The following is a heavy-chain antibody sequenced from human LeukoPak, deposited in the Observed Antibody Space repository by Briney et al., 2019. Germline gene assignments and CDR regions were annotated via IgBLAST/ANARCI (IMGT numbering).Heavy chain of an antibody. CDR3: ARAYCSSTSCHTDYYYMDV. J-gene: IGHJ6*03. Sequence: SQTVSLTCTVSGGSISSGDYYWSWIRQPPGKGLEWIGYIYYSGSTYYNPSLKSRVTISVDTSKNQFSLKLSSVTAADTAVYYCARAYCSSTSCHTDYYYMDVWGKGTTVTVSS. D-gene: IGHD2-2*02. V-gene: IGHV4-30-4*08. CDR2: IYYSGST. CDR1: GGSISSGDYY.